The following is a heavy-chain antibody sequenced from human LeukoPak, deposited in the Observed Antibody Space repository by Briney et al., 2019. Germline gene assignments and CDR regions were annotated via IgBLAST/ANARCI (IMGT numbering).Heavy chain of an antibody. CDR2: ISADNGNT. CDR1: GYTLSNHA. CDR3: ARGRYFDWLFSY. J-gene: IGHJ4*02. V-gene: IGHV1-18*04. D-gene: IGHD3-9*01. Sequence: ASVKVSCKGSGYTLSNHAFSWVRQAPGQGLEWMGWISADNGNTNHVQKFQGRVSLTTDTSTSTAYMELRSLRSDDTAVYYCARGRYFDWLFSYWGQGTLVTVSS.